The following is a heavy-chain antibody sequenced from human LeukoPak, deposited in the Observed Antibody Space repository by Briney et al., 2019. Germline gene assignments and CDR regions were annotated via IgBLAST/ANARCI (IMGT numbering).Heavy chain of an antibody. Sequence: NPSETLSLTCTVSGGSISSYYWSWIRQPPGKGLEWIGYIYYSGSTYYNPSLKSRVTISVDTSKNQFSLKLSSVTAADTAVYYCARGRYSYYYGSGSYPNWFDPWGQGTLVTVSS. CDR1: GGSISSYY. J-gene: IGHJ5*02. CDR3: ARGRYSYYYGSGSYPNWFDP. V-gene: IGHV4-59*12. D-gene: IGHD3-10*01. CDR2: IYYSGST.